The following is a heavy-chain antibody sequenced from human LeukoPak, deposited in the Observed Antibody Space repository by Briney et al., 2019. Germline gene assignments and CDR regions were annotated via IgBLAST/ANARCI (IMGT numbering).Heavy chain of an antibody. Sequence: GGSLRLSCAASGFTFSSYIMTWVRQAPGKGLEWVANIKEDGSEEYYVDSLKGRFTISRDNAKNSLYLQMNSLRAEDTAVYYCARDKIVGATHFDYWGQGTLVTVSS. D-gene: IGHD1-26*01. V-gene: IGHV3-7*01. CDR1: GFTFSSYI. CDR3: ARDKIVGATHFDY. CDR2: IKEDGSEE. J-gene: IGHJ4*02.